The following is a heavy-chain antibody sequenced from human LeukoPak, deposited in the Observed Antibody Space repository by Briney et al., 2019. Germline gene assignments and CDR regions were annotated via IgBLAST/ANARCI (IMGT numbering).Heavy chain of an antibody. J-gene: IGHJ4*02. D-gene: IGHD3-10*01. CDR2: ISYDGSNK. CDR3: ARDLRVLVRGVISY. V-gene: IGHV3-30*04. Sequence: GGSLRLSCVASGFTFSSYAMHWVRQAPGKGLEWVAVISYDGSNKYYADSVKGRFTISRDNSKNTLYLQMNSLRAEDTAVYYCARDLRVLVRGVISYWGQGTLVTVSS. CDR1: GFTFSSYA.